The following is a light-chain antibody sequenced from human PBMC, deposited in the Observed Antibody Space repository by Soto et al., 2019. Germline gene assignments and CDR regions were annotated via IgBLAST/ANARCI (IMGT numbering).Light chain of an antibody. CDR2: EVV. J-gene: IGLJ1*01. Sequence: QSVLTQPASLSGSPGQSITISCTGTTSDDYVSWYQQPPGKAPKLLIYEVVNRPSEVSDRFSGSKSDSTASLTISGLQADDEAHYYCCSYTSDNSWVFGTGTKVTVL. CDR1: TSDDY. CDR3: CSYTSDNSWV. V-gene: IGLV2-14*01.